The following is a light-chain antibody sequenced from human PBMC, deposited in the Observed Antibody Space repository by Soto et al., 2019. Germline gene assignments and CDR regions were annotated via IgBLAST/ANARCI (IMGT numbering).Light chain of an antibody. CDR3: QQYGGSPRIT. V-gene: IGKV3-20*01. CDR1: ERLSSVY. Sequence: EIVLTHSPGTLSFSPGEIATLSCRASERLSSVYLAWYQQRPGQPPRLLIYGASNRATGIPGRFSGSGSGTDFTLIINRLEPEDVAIYYCQQYGGSPRITFGQGTHWRI. J-gene: IGKJ5*01. CDR2: GAS.